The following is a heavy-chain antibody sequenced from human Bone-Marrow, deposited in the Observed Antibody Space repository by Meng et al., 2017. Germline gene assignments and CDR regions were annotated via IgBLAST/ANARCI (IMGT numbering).Heavy chain of an antibody. CDR2: ISSSSSYI. CDR3: AREGRWEDIAGLQF. V-gene: IGHV3-21*01. J-gene: IGHJ1*01. CDR1: GFTFSSYS. Sequence: GESLKISCAASGFTFSSYSMNWVRQAPGKGLEWVSSISSSSSYIYYADSVKGRFTISRDNAKNSLYLQMNSLRAEDTAVYYCAREGRWEDIAGLQFWGQGTAVTVSS. D-gene: IGHD1-26*01.